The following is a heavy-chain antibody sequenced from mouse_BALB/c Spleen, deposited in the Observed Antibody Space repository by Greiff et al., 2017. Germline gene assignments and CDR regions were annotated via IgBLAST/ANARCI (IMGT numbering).Heavy chain of an antibody. D-gene: IGHD2-3*01. CDR2: ISSGSSTI. V-gene: IGHV5-17*02. CDR3: ARDGYYVGNYAMDY. CDR1: GFTFSSFG. J-gene: IGHJ4*01. Sequence: EVKLVESGGGLVQPGGSRKLSCAASGFTFSSFGMHWVRQAPEKGLEWVAYISSGSSTIYYADTVKGRFTISRDNPKNTLFLQMTSLRSEDTAMYYCARDGYYVGNYAMDYWGQGTSVTVAS.